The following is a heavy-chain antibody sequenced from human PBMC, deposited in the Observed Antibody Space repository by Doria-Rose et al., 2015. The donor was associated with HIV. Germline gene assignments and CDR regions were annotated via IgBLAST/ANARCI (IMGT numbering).Heavy chain of an antibody. CDR1: GDSINSYY. Sequence: QVQLQESGPGLVKPSETLSLTCTVSGDSINSYYWSWIRQPPGKGLEWIGYIHDIGGTNYNPSLKSRVTISADTSKNQFSLKLSSLTAADTAVYYCARQTFYYMDVWGKGTTVIVSS. CDR2: IHDIGGT. D-gene: IGHD3-16*01. CDR3: ARQTFYYMDV. J-gene: IGHJ6*03. V-gene: IGHV4-59*08.